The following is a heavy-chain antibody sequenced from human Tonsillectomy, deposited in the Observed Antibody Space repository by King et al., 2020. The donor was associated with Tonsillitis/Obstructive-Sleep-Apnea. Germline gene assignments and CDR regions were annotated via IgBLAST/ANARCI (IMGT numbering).Heavy chain of an antibody. D-gene: IGHD6-19*01. CDR1: GGSFSGYY. J-gene: IGHJ6*03. Sequence: VQLQQWGAGLLKPSETLSLTCAVYGGSFSGYYWSWIRQPPGKGLEWIGEINHSGNTNYNPSLKIRVTISVDTPKNQFSLKRSSVTAADTAVYYCARVRGITAVAGRRYYYMDVWGKGTTVTVSS. V-gene: IGHV4-34*01. CDR3: ARVRGITAVAGRRYYYMDV. CDR2: INHSGNT.